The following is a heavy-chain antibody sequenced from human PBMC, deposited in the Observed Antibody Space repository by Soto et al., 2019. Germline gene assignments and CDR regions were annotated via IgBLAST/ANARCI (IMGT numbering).Heavy chain of an antibody. CDR1: GYTFTSYA. CDR3: ARDLGGGPDY. J-gene: IGHJ4*02. Sequence: QVQLVQSGAEVKKPGASVKVSCKASGYTFTSYAMHWVRQAPGQRLEWMGWINAGNGNTKYSKKFQGRVTITRDTSASTAYIELSSLRSEDTAVNYCARDLGGGPDYWGQGTLVTVSS. V-gene: IGHV1-3*01. CDR2: INAGNGNT. D-gene: IGHD3-16*01.